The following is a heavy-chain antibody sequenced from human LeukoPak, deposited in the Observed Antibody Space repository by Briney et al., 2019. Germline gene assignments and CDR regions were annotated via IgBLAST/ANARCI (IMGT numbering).Heavy chain of an antibody. CDR3: AGAGNGVPADS. Sequence: GGSLRLSCAASGFTFTSSWMHWVCQAPGKGLVWVSRINSGGSTFYADSVKGRFTISRDNANNTLYLQMNSLRAEDTALYYCAGAGNGVPADSWGQRTLVTVSS. J-gene: IGHJ5*01. CDR1: GFTFTSSW. D-gene: IGHD3-3*01. V-gene: IGHV3-74*01. CDR2: INSGGST.